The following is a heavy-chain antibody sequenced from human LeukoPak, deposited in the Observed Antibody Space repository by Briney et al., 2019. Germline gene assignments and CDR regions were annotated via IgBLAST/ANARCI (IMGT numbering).Heavy chain of an antibody. J-gene: IGHJ5*02. D-gene: IGHD4-17*01. V-gene: IGHV4-34*01. CDR1: GGSFSGYY. CDR3: ARVGTTVTTSRWYNWFDP. Sequence: PSETLSLTCAVYGGSFSGYYWSWIRQPPGKGLEWIGEINHSESTNYNPSLKSRVTISVDTSKNQFSLKLSSVAAADTAVYYCARVGTTVTTSRWYNWFDPWGQGTLVTVSS. CDR2: INHSEST.